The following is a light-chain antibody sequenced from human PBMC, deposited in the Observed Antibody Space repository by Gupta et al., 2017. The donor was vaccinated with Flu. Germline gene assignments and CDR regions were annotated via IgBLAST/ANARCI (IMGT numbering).Light chain of an antibody. CDR3: QQYYDWPLT. Sequence: ERVMTQSPATLSVSPGERATLSCRASQSVSNTLAWYQQKPGQAPRLLIYGASTRATGIPARFSGSGSGTEFTLTISSLQSEDFAVYYCQQYYDWPLTFGGGTKVEIK. CDR2: GAS. J-gene: IGKJ4*01. V-gene: IGKV3-15*01. CDR1: QSVSNT.